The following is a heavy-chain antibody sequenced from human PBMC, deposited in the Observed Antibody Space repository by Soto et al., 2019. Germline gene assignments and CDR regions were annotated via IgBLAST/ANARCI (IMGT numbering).Heavy chain of an antibody. V-gene: IGHV3-23*01. J-gene: IGHJ4*02. D-gene: IGHD6-13*01. CDR2: ISGNTAST. CDR1: GFPFSNYA. Sequence: GSLRLSCAASGFPFSNYAMSWVRQAPGKGLEWVSGISGNTASTYYADSVKGRFTISRDNSKNTLYLQMNSLRAEDTAEYYCAKALPAAAVGPTLFDYWRQGTLVTVSS. CDR3: AKALPAAAVGPTLFDY.